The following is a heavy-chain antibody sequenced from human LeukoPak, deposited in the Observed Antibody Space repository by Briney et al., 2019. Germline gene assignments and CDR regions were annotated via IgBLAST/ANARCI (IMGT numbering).Heavy chain of an antibody. CDR1: GGTFSSYA. V-gene: IGHV1-69*13. CDR2: IIPIFGTA. D-gene: IGHD3-3*01. Sequence: SMKVSCKASGGTFSSYAISWVRQAPGQGLEWMGGIIPIFGTANYAQKFQGRVTITADESTSTAYMELSSLRSEDTAVYYCARAYYDFWSGYYKTDYYYYYGMDVWGQGTTVTVSS. CDR3: ARAYYDFWSGYYKTDYYYYYGMDV. J-gene: IGHJ6*02.